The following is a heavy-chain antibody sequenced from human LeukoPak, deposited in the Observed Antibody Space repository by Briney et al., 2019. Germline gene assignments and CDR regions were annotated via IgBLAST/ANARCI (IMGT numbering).Heavy chain of an antibody. CDR2: ISAYNGNT. CDR1: GYTFTSYG. J-gene: IGHJ5*02. CDR3: ARGENGVWGSYRKNWFDP. V-gene: IGHV1-18*01. D-gene: IGHD3-16*02. Sequence: APVKVSCKASGYTFTSYGISWVRQAPGQGLEWMGWISAYNGNTNYAQKLQGRVTMTTDTSTSTVYMELRSLRSDDTAVYYCARGENGVWGSYRKNWFDPWGQGTLVTVSS.